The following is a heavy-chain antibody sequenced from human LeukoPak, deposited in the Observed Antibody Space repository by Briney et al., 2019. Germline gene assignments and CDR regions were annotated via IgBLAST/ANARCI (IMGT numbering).Heavy chain of an antibody. J-gene: IGHJ4*02. D-gene: IGHD3-22*01. Sequence: NTGNPTYAQGFTGRFVFSLDTSVSTAYLQISSLKAEDTAVYYCARDPSPNTYYYDSSGYSHWGQGTLVTVSS. V-gene: IGHV7-4-1*02. CDR3: ARDPSPNTYYYDSSGYSH. CDR2: NTGNP.